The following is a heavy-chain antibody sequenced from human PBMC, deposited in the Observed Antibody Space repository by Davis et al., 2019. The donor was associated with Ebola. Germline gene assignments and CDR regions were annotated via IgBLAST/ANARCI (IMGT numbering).Heavy chain of an antibody. D-gene: IGHD6-13*01. V-gene: IGHV1-2*04. CDR1: GYTFTGYY. Sequence: AASVKVSCKASGYTFTGYYMHWVRQAPGQGLEWMGWINPNSGGTNYAQKFQGWVTMTRDTSISTAYMELSSLRSDDTAVYYCARDGPYSSSWYFDYWGQGTLVTVSS. J-gene: IGHJ4*02. CDR3: ARDGPYSSSWYFDY. CDR2: INPNSGGT.